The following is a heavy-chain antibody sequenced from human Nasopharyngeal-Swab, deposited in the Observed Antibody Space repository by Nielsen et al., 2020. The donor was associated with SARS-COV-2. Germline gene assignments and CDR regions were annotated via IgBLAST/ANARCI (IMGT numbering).Heavy chain of an antibody. CDR1: GFTFSSYA. CDR2: ISDSGGST. V-gene: IGHV3-23*01. Sequence: GGSLRLSCAASGFTFSSYAMSWVRQAPGKGLEWVSAISDSGGSTYYADSVKGRFTISRDNSKNTLYLQMNSLRAEDTAVYYCAKGGGYSYYYGMDVWGQGTTVTVSS. CDR3: AKGGGYSYYYGMDV. D-gene: IGHD5-18*01. J-gene: IGHJ6*02.